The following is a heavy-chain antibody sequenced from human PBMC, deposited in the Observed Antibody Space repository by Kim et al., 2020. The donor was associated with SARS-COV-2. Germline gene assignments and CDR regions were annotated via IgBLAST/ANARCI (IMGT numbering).Heavy chain of an antibody. CDR2: ISSSSSYI. D-gene: IGHD3-22*01. CDR1: GFTFSSYS. Sequence: GGSLRLSCAASGFTFSSYSMNWVRQAPGKGLEWVSSISSSSSYIYYADSVKGRFTISRDNAKNSLYLQMNSLRAEDTAVYYCARDLNTYYYDSSGPYGMDVWGQGTTVTVSS. CDR3: ARDLNTYYYDSSGPYGMDV. J-gene: IGHJ6*02. V-gene: IGHV3-21*01.